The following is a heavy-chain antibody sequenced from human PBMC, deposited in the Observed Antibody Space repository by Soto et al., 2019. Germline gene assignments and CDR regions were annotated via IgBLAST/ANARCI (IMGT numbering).Heavy chain of an antibody. CDR2: ISSSGSTI. CDR3: ARGRLLYFYGIDV. Sequence: GGSLRLSCAASGFTFSSYEMNWVRQAPGKGLEWVSYISSSGSTIYYADSVKGRFTISRDNAKNSLYLQMNSLRAEDTAVYYCARGRLLYFYGIDVWGQGTTVTVSS. V-gene: IGHV3-48*03. D-gene: IGHD2-21*02. CDR1: GFTFSSYE. J-gene: IGHJ6*02.